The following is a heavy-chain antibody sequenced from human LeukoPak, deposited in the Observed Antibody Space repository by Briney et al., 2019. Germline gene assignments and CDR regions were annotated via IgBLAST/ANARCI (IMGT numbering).Heavy chain of an antibody. J-gene: IGHJ4*02. CDR2: IYYTGST. Sequence: SETLSLTCTVSGGSISSYYWNWIRQPPGRGLEWIGYIYYTGSTNYNPSLKSRVTISVDTSKNQFSLKLSSVTAADTAVYYCARGGYDFWSGYPSFDYWGQGTLVTVSS. V-gene: IGHV4-59*01. CDR1: GGSISSYY. D-gene: IGHD3-3*01. CDR3: ARGGYDFWSGYPSFDY.